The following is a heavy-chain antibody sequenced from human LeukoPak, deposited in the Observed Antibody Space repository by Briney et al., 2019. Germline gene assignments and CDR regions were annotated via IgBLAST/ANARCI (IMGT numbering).Heavy chain of an antibody. J-gene: IGHJ4*02. CDR1: GGSISSSSYY. Sequence: SETLSLTCTVSGGSISSSSYYWGSIRQPPGTGLEWIGCIYYSGSTYYNPSLKSRVTISLDTSKNQFSLKLSSVTAADTAVYYCASYCSVGNCYDLTSVYSGQGTLVTVSS. CDR3: ASYCSVGNCYDLTSVY. V-gene: IGHV4-39*01. CDR2: IYYSGST. D-gene: IGHD2-15*01.